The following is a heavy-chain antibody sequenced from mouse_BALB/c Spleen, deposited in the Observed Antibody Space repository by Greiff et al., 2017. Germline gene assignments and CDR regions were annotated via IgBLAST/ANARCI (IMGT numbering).Heavy chain of an antibody. Sequence: VQLQQSGPELVKPGASMKISCKASGYSFTDYTMNWVKQSHGKNLEWIGLSNPYNGGTSYNQKFKGKATLTVDTSSSTAYLELLSLTSEDSAVYYCARGGTTMITVFDYWGQGTTLTVSS. J-gene: IGHJ2*01. CDR2: SNPYNGGT. CDR3: ARGGTTMITVFDY. V-gene: IGHV1-18*01. CDR1: GYSFTDYT. D-gene: IGHD2-4*01.